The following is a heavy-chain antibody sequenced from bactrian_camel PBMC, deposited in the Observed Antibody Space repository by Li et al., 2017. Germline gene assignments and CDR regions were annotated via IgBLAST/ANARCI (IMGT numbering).Heavy chain of an antibody. V-gene: IGHV3S68*01. CDR1: GSTVRPSR. Sequence: HVQLVESGGGSVQAGGALRLSCVASGSTVRPSRMGWFRQSPGKEREGVAIIRSDGILTYSESVRGRFTISRDNAKKTLYPQMDSPKVEDTAAYYCAADLGGQDNLWGQGTQVTVS. CDR2: IRSDGIL. D-gene: IGHD5*01. CDR3: AADLGGQDNL. J-gene: IGHJ4*01.